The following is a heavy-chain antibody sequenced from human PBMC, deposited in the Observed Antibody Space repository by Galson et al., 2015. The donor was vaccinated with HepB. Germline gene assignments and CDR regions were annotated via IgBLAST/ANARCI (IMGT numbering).Heavy chain of an antibody. CDR2: IIPIFGTA. D-gene: IGHD2-2*02. CDR1: GGTFSSYA. J-gene: IGHJ6*02. V-gene: IGHV1-69*13. Sequence: SVKVSCKASGGTFSSYAISWVRQAPGQGLEWMGGIIPIFGTANYAQKFQGRVTITADESTSTAYMELSSLRSEDTAVYYCASGYCSSTSCYKRIRFLEWDGMDVWVQGTTVTVSS. CDR3: ASGYCSSTSCYKRIRFLEWDGMDV.